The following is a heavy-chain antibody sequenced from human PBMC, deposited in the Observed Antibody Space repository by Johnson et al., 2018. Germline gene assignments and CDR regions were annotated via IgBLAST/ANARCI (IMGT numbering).Heavy chain of an antibody. J-gene: IGHJ6*02. CDR3: GRVGEFRSWHLPYYYYGMDV. CDR1: GFTLSNYW. Sequence: VQLVQSGGGLVQSGGSLRLSCAASGFTLSNYWMSWVRQVPGKGLEWVANIKQDGTDTYYVDSVKGRLTISRDNAKNSLYLQMNSLRVEDTAVYYCGRVGEFRSWHLPYYYYGMDVWGQWTTVTGSS. CDR2: IKQDGTDT. V-gene: IGHV3-7*04. D-gene: IGHD3-10*01.